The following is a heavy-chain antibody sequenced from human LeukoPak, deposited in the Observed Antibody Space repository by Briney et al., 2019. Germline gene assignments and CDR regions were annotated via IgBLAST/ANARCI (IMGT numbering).Heavy chain of an antibody. CDR2: VSYDGRYR. CDR3: AKFGVAAGTDYWYFDL. D-gene: IGHD6-19*01. Sequence: TGRSLRLSCVASGFTFSSYGMYWVRQAPRKGLERVAVVSYDGRYRYYADSVKGRFTISRDNSKNTLYLQMDSLRAEDTAVYYCAKFGVAAGTDYWYFDLWGRGTLVTVSS. V-gene: IGHV3-30*18. CDR1: GFTFSSYG. J-gene: IGHJ2*01.